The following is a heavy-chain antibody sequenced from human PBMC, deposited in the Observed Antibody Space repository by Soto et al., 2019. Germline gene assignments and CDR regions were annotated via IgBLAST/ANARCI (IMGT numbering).Heavy chain of an antibody. V-gene: IGHV4-59*08. CDR1: GGSISTFY. CDR3: ARGGWRHIDY. Sequence: SETLSLTCTVSGGSISTFYWSWIRQPPGKGLEWIGYIYYSGSTNYNPSLKSRVTISVDTSKNQFSLKLSSVTAADTAVYYCARGGWRHIDYWGQGTLVTVSS. D-gene: IGHD3-3*01. J-gene: IGHJ4*02. CDR2: IYYSGST.